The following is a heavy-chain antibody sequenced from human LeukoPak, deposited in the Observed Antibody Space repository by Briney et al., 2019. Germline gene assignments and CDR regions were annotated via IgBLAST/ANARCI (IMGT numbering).Heavy chain of an antibody. CDR2: ISSSSSTI. Sequence: PGGSLRLSCAVSGFTFSSYSMNWVRQAPGKGLEWVSYISSSSSTIYYADSVKGRFTISRDNAKNSLYLQMNSLRAEDTAVYYCARDLHWNNAFDIWGQGTMVTVPS. CDR1: GFTFSSYS. V-gene: IGHV3-48*01. D-gene: IGHD1/OR15-1a*01. J-gene: IGHJ3*02. CDR3: ARDLHWNNAFDI.